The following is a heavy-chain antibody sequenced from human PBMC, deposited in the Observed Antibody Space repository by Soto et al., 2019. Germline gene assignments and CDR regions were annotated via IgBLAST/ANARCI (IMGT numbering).Heavy chain of an antibody. V-gene: IGHV4-34*01. Sequence: QVQLQQWGAGLLKPSETLSLTCAVYGGSFSGYYWSWIRQPPGKGLEWIGEINHSGSTNYNPSLKSRVTISVDTSQNQFYLKLSSVTSADTAVYYCASSGVRSGSSYGILFDDWGQGTLVTVSS. CDR2: INHSGST. D-gene: IGHD1-26*01. J-gene: IGHJ4*02. CDR1: GGSFSGYY. CDR3: ASSGVRSGSSYGILFDD.